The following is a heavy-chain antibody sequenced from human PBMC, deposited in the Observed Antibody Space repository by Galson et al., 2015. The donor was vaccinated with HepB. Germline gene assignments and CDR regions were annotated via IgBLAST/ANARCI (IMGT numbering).Heavy chain of an antibody. D-gene: IGHD2-2*01. Sequence: SETLSLTCAVSGGSISSSSYYWGWIRQPPGTGLEWIGSIYYSGSTYYNPSLKSRVTISVDTSKNQFSLKLSSVTAADTAVYYCARQDIVVVPAAMSRWFDPWGQGTLVTVSS. CDR1: GGSISSSSYY. CDR3: ARQDIVVVPAAMSRWFDP. CDR2: IYYSGST. J-gene: IGHJ5*02. V-gene: IGHV4-39*01.